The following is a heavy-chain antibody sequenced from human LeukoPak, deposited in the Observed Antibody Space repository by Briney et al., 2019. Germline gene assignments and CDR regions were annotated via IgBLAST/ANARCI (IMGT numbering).Heavy chain of an antibody. V-gene: IGHV4-59*01. CDR2: LYNSGST. CDR1: GGSISSYD. J-gene: IGHJ3*02. Sequence: SETLSLTCTVSGGSISSYDWGWIRQPPAKGLEGIGYLYNSGSTTYNPSLQSRVTISLDTSKTQFSLKLSSVTAEDTAVYYCARDGPTAHDAFDIWGQGTMVTVSS. CDR3: ARDGPTAHDAFDI. D-gene: IGHD4-17*01.